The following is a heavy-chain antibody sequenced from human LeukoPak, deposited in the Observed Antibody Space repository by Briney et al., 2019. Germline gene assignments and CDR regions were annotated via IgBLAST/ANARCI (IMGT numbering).Heavy chain of an antibody. J-gene: IGHJ5*02. D-gene: IGHD3-10*01. V-gene: IGHV3-23*01. CDR3: AKNMDRITMVRGVTTSPNWFDP. CDR1: GFTFSSYA. Sequence: GGSLRLSCAASGFTFSSYAMSWVRQAPGKGLGWVSAVSGSGISTFYANSVKGRFTISRDNFKNTLYLQMNSLRAEDTAIYYCAKNMDRITMVRGVTTSPNWFDPWGQGTLVTVSS. CDR2: VSGSGIST.